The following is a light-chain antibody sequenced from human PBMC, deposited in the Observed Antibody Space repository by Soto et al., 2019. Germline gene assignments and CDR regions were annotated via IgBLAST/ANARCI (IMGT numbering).Light chain of an antibody. Sequence: NFMLTQPHSVSESPGKTVTISCTRSSGSIASNYVQWYQQRPGSSPTTVIYGDNQRPSGVPDRFSGSIDSSSNSASLTISGLKTEDEADYYCQSYDSSNCWVFGGGTQLTVL. J-gene: IGLJ3*02. V-gene: IGLV6-57*01. CDR2: GDN. CDR3: QSYDSSNCWV. CDR1: SGSIASNY.